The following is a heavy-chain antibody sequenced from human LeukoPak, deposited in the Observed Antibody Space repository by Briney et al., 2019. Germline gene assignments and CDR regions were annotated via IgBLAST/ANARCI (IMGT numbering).Heavy chain of an antibody. CDR1: GGSFSGYY. V-gene: IGHV4-34*01. CDR3: ARVHSSSWGYYYYYYMDV. J-gene: IGHJ6*03. CDR2: INHSGST. Sequence: PSETLSLTCAVYGGSFSGYYWSWIRQPPGKGLEWIGEINHSGSTNYNPSLKSRVTISVDTSKNQFSLKLSSVTAADTAVYYCARVHSSSWGYYYYYYMDVWGKGTTVTVSS. D-gene: IGHD6-13*01.